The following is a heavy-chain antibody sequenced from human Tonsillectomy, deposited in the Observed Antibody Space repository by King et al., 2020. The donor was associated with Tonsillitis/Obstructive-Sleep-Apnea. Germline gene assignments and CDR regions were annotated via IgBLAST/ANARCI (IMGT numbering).Heavy chain of an antibody. CDR3: ARHLIKTTSVGFDY. CDR2: IYYTGST. J-gene: IGHJ4*02. Sequence: VQLQESGPGLVKPSETLSLTCTVSGGSISSYYWSWIRQPPGKGLEWIGYIYYTGSTNYNPSLKSRVTISLDMSQNQFSLKLTSVTAADTAVYYCARHLIKTTSVGFDYWGQGTLVTVSS. CDR1: GGSISSYY. V-gene: IGHV4-59*08. D-gene: IGHD4-11*01.